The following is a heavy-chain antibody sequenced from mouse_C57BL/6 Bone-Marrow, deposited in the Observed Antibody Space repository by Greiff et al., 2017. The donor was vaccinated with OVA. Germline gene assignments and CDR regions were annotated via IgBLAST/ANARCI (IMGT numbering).Heavy chain of an antibody. V-gene: IGHV5-16*01. D-gene: IGHD2-3*01. CDR1: GFTFSDYY. Sequence: EVKLVESEGGLVQPGSSMKLSCTASGFTFSDYYMAWVRQVPEKGLEWVANINYDGSSTYYLDSLKSRFIISRDNAKNILYLQMSSLKSEDTATYYCARDIDGYPDYWGQGTTLTVSS. J-gene: IGHJ2*01. CDR3: ARDIDGYPDY. CDR2: INYDGSST.